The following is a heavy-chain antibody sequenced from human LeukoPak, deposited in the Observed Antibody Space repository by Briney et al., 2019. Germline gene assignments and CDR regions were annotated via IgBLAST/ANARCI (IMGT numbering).Heavy chain of an antibody. D-gene: IGHD3-3*01. CDR3: ARGTSTPITIFGVATLDAFDY. V-gene: IGHV1-46*01. Sequence: ASVKVSCKASGGTFSSYAISWVRQAPGQGLEWMGIINPSGGSTSYAQKFQGRVTMTRDMSTSTVYMELSSLRSEDTAVYYCARGTSTPITIFGVATLDAFDYWGQGTLVTVSS. J-gene: IGHJ4*02. CDR1: GGTFSSYA. CDR2: INPSGGST.